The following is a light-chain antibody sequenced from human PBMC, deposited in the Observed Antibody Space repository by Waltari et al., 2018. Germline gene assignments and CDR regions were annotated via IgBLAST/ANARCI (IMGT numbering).Light chain of an antibody. Sequence: QSALTQPASVSGPPGQSITISCTGTSDDTGNYRYVSWYQPQSGGAPKLILYEVTNRPSGVSDRFSGSKSGNTASLTISGLQTEDEADYYCAAYASANTLLFGGGTQLTVL. CDR2: EVT. V-gene: IGLV2-14*01. J-gene: IGLJ2*01. CDR3: AAYASANTLL. CDR1: SDDTGNYRY.